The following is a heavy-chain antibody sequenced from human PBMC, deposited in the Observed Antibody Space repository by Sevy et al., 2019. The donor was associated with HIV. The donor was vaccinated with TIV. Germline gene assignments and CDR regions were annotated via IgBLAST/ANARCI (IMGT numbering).Heavy chain of an antibody. CDR1: GFTFGSYA. Sequence: GGSLRLSCAASGFTFGSYAMHWVRQAPGKGLEWVAFIWLDGGITYYADSVKGRFTISRDIAKNTLHLQMNSLRAEDTAVYYCARDLEFYDYGDYGPAFMPDYWGQGTLVTVSS. D-gene: IGHD4-17*01. CDR2: IWLDGGIT. V-gene: IGHV3-33*01. CDR3: ARDLEFYDYGDYGPAFMPDY. J-gene: IGHJ4*02.